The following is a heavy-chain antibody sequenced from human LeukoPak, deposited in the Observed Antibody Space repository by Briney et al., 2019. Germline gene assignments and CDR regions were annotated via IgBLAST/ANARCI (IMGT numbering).Heavy chain of an antibody. CDR1: GFTFSSYA. J-gene: IGHJ4*02. CDR3: ARDGDGYNWDYFDY. V-gene: IGHV3-30-3*01. CDR2: ISYDGSNK. D-gene: IGHD5-24*01. Sequence: GESLRLSCAASGFTFSSYAMHWVRQAPGKGLEWVAVISYDGSNKYYADSVKGRFTISRDNSKNTLYLQMNSLRAEDTAVYYCARDGDGYNWDYFDYWGQGTLVTVSS.